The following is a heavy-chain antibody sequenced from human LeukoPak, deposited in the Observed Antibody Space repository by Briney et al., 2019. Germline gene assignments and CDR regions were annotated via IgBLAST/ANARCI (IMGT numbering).Heavy chain of an antibody. J-gene: IGHJ4*02. CDR2: ISSSGGST. V-gene: IGHV3-23*01. D-gene: IGHD6-19*01. CDR3: AKAGEGSGWYLGYFEH. Sequence: PGGSLRLSCAASGFTFSSYAMNWVRQAPGKGLEWVSFISSSGGSTYYADSVKGRFTISRDSSKNTLYLQMNSLRAEDTAAYYCAKAGEGSGWYLGYFEHWGQGTLVTVSS. CDR1: GFTFSSYA.